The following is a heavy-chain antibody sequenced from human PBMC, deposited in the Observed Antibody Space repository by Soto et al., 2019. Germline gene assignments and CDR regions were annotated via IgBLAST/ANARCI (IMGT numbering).Heavy chain of an antibody. CDR1: GGSFSGYY. V-gene: IGHV4-34*01. D-gene: IGHD4-17*01. CDR2: INHSGST. CDR3: ARSWTTVPYYFDY. Sequence: PSETLSLTCAVYGGSFSGYYCSWIRQPPGKGLEWIGEINHSGSTNYNPSLKSRVTISVDTSKNQFSLKLSSVTAADTAVYYCARSWTTVPYYFDYWGQGTLVTVSS. J-gene: IGHJ4*02.